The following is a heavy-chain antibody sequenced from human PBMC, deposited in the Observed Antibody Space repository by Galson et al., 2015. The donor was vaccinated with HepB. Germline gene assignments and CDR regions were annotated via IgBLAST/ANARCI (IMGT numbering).Heavy chain of an antibody. CDR3: AKDFRGAGSGWRLDY. CDR2: ISWNGGSI. V-gene: IGHV3-9*01. CDR1: GFTFDDYA. D-gene: IGHD6-19*01. J-gene: IGHJ4*02. Sequence: SLRLSCAASGFTFDDYAMHWVRQAPGKGLEWVSGISWNGGSIAYADSVKGRFTISRDNAKNSLYLQMNSLRAEDTALYYCAKDFRGAGSGWRLDYWGQGTLVTVSS.